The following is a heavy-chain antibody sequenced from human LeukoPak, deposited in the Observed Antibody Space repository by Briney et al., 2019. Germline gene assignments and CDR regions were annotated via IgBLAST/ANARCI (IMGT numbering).Heavy chain of an antibody. D-gene: IGHD4-17*01. CDR1: GGSISSGCYY. CDR3: AKATTVTTYFPFDY. CDR2: IDYSGST. V-gene: IGHV4-30-4*01. J-gene: IGHJ4*02. Sequence: PSETLSLTCTVSGGSISSGCYYWSWIRQPPGEGLEWIGYIDYSGSTYYHPSLKSRVTISLDTAKNQCSRKRSSVTAADTAGVCSAKATTVTTYFPFDYWGQGPLVTVSS.